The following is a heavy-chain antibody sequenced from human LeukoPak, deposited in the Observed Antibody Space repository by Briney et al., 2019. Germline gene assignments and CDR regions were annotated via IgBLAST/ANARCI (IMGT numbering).Heavy chain of an antibody. Sequence: PGGSLRLSCAASGFTFSDYDMNWVRQAPGKGLEWVSSISSSSIYVSYADSVKGRYTISRDNAKNSLYLQMNSLRADDTAVYYCARGRGYINWYHQTDYYYYGMDVWGQGTTVTVSS. CDR3: ARGRGYINWYHQTDYYYYGMDV. V-gene: IGHV3-21*04. J-gene: IGHJ6*02. CDR2: ISSSSIYV. CDR1: GFTFSDYD. D-gene: IGHD3-9*01.